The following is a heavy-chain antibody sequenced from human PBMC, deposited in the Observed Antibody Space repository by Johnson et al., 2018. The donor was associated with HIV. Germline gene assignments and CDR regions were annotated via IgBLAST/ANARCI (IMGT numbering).Heavy chain of an antibody. Sequence: EVRLVESGGGFVKPGGSLRLSCAASGFTFTNVWMSWVRQAPGEGLEWLGRLKSEPDGETTDYAAPVKGRFTISRDNSKNTLYLQMDSLRVEDTAVYYCASGDRSIWGQGTMVTVSS. CDR1: GFTFTNVW. J-gene: IGHJ3*02. D-gene: IGHD1-26*01. V-gene: IGHV3-15*01. CDR2: LKSEPDGETT. CDR3: ASGDRSI.